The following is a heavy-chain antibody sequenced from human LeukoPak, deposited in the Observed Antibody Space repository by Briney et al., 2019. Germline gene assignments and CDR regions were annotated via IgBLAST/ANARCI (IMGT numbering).Heavy chain of an antibody. V-gene: IGHV1-2*02. Sequence: ASVTVSCKASGYTFTGYYMHWVRQAPGQGLEWMGWINPKSGGTNYAQKFQGRVTMTRDTSISTAYMELSRLRSDDTAVYYCARASGAHTEIDYWGQGTLVTVSS. D-gene: IGHD3-10*01. CDR2: INPKSGGT. J-gene: IGHJ4*02. CDR1: GYTFTGYY. CDR3: ARASGAHTEIDY.